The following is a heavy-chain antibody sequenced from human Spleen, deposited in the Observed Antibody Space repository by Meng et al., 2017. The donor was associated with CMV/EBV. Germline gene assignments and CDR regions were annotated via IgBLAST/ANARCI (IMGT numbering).Heavy chain of an antibody. V-gene: IGHV1-46*01. D-gene: IGHD1-26*01. CDR1: GYTFRIYS. CDR2: INTNSGGT. CDR3: AREGVGAYNFDY. J-gene: IGHJ4*02. Sequence: SCQPSGYTFRIYSLHWVRQAPGQGPEWMGIINTNSGGTSYAQKFQGRVTMTRDTSTRTVYMELSSLRPEDTAVYYCAREGVGAYNFDYWGQGTLVTVSS.